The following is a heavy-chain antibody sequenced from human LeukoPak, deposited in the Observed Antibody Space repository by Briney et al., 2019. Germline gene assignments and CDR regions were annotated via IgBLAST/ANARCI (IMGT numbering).Heavy chain of an antibody. V-gene: IGHV3-7*03. D-gene: IGHD6-19*01. CDR2: INQYGNEE. Sequence: GGSLRFSCAASGFSFSDYRMTWVRQAPGKGLEWVANINQYGNEEYYVDSVKGRFTISRDNGKNSLYLQMSSLRAEDTAVYYCARDSGWYFNYWGQGTLVTVSS. J-gene: IGHJ4*02. CDR3: ARDSGWYFNY. CDR1: GFSFSDYR.